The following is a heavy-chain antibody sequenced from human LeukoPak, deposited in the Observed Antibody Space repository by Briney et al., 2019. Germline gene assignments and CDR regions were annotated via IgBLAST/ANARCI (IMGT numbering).Heavy chain of an antibody. CDR2: ISGSGGST. CDR1: GFTFSSYA. V-gene: IGHV3-23*01. J-gene: IGHJ4*02. CDR3: AGSYYLLRFDY. D-gene: IGHD2-15*01. Sequence: GGSLRLSCAASGFTFSSYAMSWVRQAPGKGLEWVSAISGSGGSTYYAGSVKGPFTISRDNSKNTLYLQMNSLRAEDTAVYYCAGSYYLLRFDYWGQGTLVTVSS.